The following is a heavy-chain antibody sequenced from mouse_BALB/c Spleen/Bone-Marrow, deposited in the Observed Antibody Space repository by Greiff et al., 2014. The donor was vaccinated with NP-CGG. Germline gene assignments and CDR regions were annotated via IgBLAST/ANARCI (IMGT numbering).Heavy chain of an antibody. CDR1: GFNIKDTY. V-gene: IGHV14-3*02. D-gene: IGHD1-1*01. CDR3: TKPSFYYGSSYWYFDV. CDR2: IDPANGDT. Sequence: VQLQQSGAELAKLGASVKLSCTASGFNIKDTYMHWVKQRPEQGLEWIGRIDPANGDTKYDPKFQGKATITADTSSNTAYLQLSSLTSEDTAVYYCTKPSFYYGSSYWYFDVWDAGTTVTVSS. J-gene: IGHJ1*01.